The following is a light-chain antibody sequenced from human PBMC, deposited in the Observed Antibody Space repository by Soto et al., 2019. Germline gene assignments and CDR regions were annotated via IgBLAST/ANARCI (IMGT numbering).Light chain of an antibody. J-gene: IGLJ3*02. CDR3: SSYTSSSTPLV. CDR1: SSDVGGYNY. Sequence: QSVLTQPASVSGSPGQSITISGTGTSSDVGGYNYVSWYQQHPGKAPKLMIYDVTNRPSGVSNRFSGSKSGNTASLTISGLQAEDEADYYCSSYTSSSTPLVFGGGTKLTVL. V-gene: IGLV2-14*01. CDR2: DVT.